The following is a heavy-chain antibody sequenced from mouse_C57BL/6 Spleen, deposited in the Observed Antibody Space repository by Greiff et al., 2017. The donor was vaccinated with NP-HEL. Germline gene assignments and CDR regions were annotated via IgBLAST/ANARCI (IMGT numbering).Heavy chain of an antibody. V-gene: IGHV1-54*01. Sequence: QVQLQQSGAELVRPGTSVKVSCKASGYAFTNYLIEWVKQRPGQGLEWIGVINPGSGGTNYNEKFKGKATLTADKSSSTAYMQLSSLTSEDSAVYFCARGGLRRGFDYWGQGTTLTVSS. CDR3: ARGGLRRGFDY. D-gene: IGHD2-2*01. J-gene: IGHJ2*01. CDR2: INPGSGGT. CDR1: GYAFTNYL.